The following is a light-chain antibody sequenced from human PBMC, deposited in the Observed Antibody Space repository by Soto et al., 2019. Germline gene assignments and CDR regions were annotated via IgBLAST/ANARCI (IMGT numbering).Light chain of an antibody. Sequence: EIVLTQSPATLSLSPGERATLSCRASQSVSSYLAWYQQKPGQAPRLLIYDAFNRATGIPARFSGSGSGTVFTLSISSLEPEDFVVYYCQHRRDWPWTFGQGTKV. CDR2: DAF. CDR3: QHRRDWPWT. CDR1: QSVSSY. J-gene: IGKJ1*01. V-gene: IGKV3-11*01.